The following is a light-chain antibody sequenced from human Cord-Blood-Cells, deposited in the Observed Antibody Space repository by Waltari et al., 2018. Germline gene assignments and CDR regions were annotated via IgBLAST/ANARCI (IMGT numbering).Light chain of an antibody. V-gene: IGLV2-14*01. CDR3: SSYTSSSTVV. CDR1: SSDVGGYNY. Sequence: QAALTQPASVSGSPGQSITISCTGTSSDVGGYNYVSWYQQHQGKAPKLMIYDVSKRPSGVSNLFSGSKSGNTASLTISGLQAEDEADYYCSSYTSSSTVVFGGGTKLTVL. CDR2: DVS. J-gene: IGLJ2*01.